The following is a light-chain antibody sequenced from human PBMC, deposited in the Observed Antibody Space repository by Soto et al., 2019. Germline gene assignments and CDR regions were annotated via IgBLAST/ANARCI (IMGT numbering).Light chain of an antibody. CDR2: GAS. CDR1: QSVGSL. Sequence: EIVLTQSPATLSVSPGEGATLSCRASQSVGSLLAWYQQKPGQAPRLLIYGASSRATGIPDRFSGSGSGTDFNLTISRLEPEDFAVYYCQQYGSSPLTFGGGTKVDIK. J-gene: IGKJ4*01. V-gene: IGKV3-20*01. CDR3: QQYGSSPLT.